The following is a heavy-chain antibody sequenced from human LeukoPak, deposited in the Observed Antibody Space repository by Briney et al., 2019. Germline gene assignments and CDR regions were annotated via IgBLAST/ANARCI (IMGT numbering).Heavy chain of an antibody. Sequence: GGSPRLSCAASGFTFSSYSMNWVRQAPGEGLEWVSSISSSSSYIYYADSVKGRFTISRDNAKNSLYLQMSSLRAEDTAVYYCARGPRNPEWLLSEDYWGQGTLVTVSS. CDR3: ARGPRNPEWLLSEDY. CDR2: ISSSSSYI. V-gene: IGHV3-21*01. CDR1: GFTFSSYS. J-gene: IGHJ4*02. D-gene: IGHD3-3*01.